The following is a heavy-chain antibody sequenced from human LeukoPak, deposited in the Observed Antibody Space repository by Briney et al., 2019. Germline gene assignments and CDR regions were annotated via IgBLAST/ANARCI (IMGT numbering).Heavy chain of an antibody. J-gene: IGHJ3*02. CDR1: GGTFRSYS. CDR2: IIPMLGVT. V-gene: IGHV1-69*02. Sequence: SVKVSCKASGGTFRSYSITWVRQAPGQGVEWMGRIIPMLGVTNYAQKFQGRVTIIVDKSTNTAYMELSSLRSEDTAVYYCAREQQLVPNDAFDMWGKGTAVTVSS. D-gene: IGHD6-13*01. CDR3: AREQQLVPNDAFDM.